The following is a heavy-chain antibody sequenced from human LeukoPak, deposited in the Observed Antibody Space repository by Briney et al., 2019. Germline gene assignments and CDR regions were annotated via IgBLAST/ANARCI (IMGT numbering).Heavy chain of an antibody. V-gene: IGHV4-34*01. D-gene: IGHD3-3*01. J-gene: IGHJ3*02. CDR1: GGSFSGYY. CDR2: INHSGST. Sequence: PSETLPLTCAVYGGSFSGYYWSWIRQPPGKGLEWIGEINHSGSTNYNPSLKSRVTISVDTSKNQFSLKLSSVTAADTAVYYCARAGPDYDFWSGHDAFDIWGQGTMVTVSS. CDR3: ARAGPDYDFWSGHDAFDI.